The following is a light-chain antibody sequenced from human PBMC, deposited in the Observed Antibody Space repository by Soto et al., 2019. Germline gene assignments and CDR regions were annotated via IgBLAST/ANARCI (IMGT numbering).Light chain of an antibody. Sequence: QSALTQPPSASGSPGQSVTISCTGTSSDVGGYNYVSWYQQYPGKAPKVMIYDVSKRPSGVPDRFSGSKSGNTASLTVSGLQADDEADYYCSSYTSSSSYVFATGTKLTAL. CDR2: DVS. CDR1: SSDVGGYNY. CDR3: SSYTSSSSYV. V-gene: IGLV2-8*01. J-gene: IGLJ1*01.